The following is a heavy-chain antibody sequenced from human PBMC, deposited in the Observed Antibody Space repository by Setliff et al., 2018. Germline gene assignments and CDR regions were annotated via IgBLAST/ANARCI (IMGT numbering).Heavy chain of an antibody. CDR1: GASTTTYY. V-gene: IGHV4-59*08. D-gene: IGHD3-3*01. J-gene: IGHJ6*03. CDR2: VFYGGST. CDR3: ARMSGFQYIDV. Sequence: SETLSLTCAVSGASTTTYYWSWIRQPPGKGLEWIGYVFYGGSTNYNPSLKSRVTISLDTSKNQFSLSLTSVTAADTAVYYCARMSGFQYIDVWGKGTTVTVSS.